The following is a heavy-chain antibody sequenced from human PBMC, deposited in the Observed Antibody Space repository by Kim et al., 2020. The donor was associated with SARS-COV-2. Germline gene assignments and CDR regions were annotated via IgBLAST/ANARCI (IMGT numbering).Heavy chain of an antibody. Sequence: GGSLRLSCAASGFTFSNAWMSWVRQAPGKGLEWVGRIKSKTDGGTTDYAAPVKGRFTISRDDSKNTLYLQMNSLKTEDTAVYYCTTEDCSGGSCYGYYYYGMDVWGQGTTVTVSS. CDR2: IKSKTDGGTT. CDR1: GFTFSNAW. CDR3: TTEDCSGGSCYGYYYYGMDV. D-gene: IGHD2-15*01. V-gene: IGHV3-15*01. J-gene: IGHJ6*02.